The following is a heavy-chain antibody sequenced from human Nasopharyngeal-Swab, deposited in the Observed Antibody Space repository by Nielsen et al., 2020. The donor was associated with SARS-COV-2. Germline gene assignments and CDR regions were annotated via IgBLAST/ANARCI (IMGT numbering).Heavy chain of an antibody. CDR2: FDPEDGET. CDR1: GSTLTEIS. Sequence: ASAKVSCKVSGSTLTEISMHWVRQAPGRGLVWMGGFDPEDGETIYAQKFQGRVTMTEDTSIDTAYMELRSLRSEDTAVYYCAASQWGEYFDYWGQGTLVSVSS. D-gene: IGHD3-16*01. V-gene: IGHV1-24*01. J-gene: IGHJ4*02. CDR3: AASQWGEYFDY.